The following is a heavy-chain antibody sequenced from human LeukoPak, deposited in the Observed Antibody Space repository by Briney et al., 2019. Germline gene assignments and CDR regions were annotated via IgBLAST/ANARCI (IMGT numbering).Heavy chain of an antibody. CDR3: ARGGHRITIFGVVTNVFDFDY. CDR1: GGTFSSYA. Sequence: GASVKVSCKASGGTFSSYAISWVRQAPGQGLEWMGGIIPIFGTANYAQKFQGRVTMTRNTSISTAYMELSSLRSEDTAVYYCARGGHRITIFGVVTNVFDFDYWGQGTLVTVSS. D-gene: IGHD3-3*01. CDR2: IIPIFGTA. V-gene: IGHV1-69*05. J-gene: IGHJ4*02.